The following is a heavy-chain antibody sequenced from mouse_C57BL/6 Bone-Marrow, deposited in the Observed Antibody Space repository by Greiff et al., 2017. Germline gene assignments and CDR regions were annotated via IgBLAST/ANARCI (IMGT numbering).Heavy chain of an antibody. CDR1: GYTFTSYW. Sequence: VQLQQPGADLVKPGASVKVSCKASGYTFTSYWMHWVKQRPGQGLEWIGRIHPSDSDTTYNQQCKGEGTLTVDKASSTAFLQLSSLTSEDAAVYYCAIGRQLRLPWFAYWGQGTLVTVSA. V-gene: IGHV1-74*01. J-gene: IGHJ3*01. CDR3: AIGRQLRLPWFAY. CDR2: IHPSDSDT. D-gene: IGHD3-2*02.